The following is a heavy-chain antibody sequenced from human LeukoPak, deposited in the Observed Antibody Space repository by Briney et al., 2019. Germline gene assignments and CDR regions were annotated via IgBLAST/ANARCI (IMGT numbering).Heavy chain of an antibody. J-gene: IGHJ6*03. V-gene: IGHV4-30-4*08. CDR2: IYYSGST. CDR1: GGSISSGDYY. Sequence: SETLSLTCTVSGGSISSGDYYWSWIRQPPGKGLEWIGYIYYSGSTYYNPSLKSRVTISVDTSKNQFSLKLSSVTAADTAVYYCASISNYYYYYYMDVWGKGTTVTVSS. CDR3: ASISNYYYYYYMDV.